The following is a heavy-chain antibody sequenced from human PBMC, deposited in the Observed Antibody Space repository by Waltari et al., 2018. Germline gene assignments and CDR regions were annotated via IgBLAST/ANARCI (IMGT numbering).Heavy chain of an antibody. CDR1: GYPFTDYY. CDR3: ARTTTIKSLDY. Sequence: EVQLVQSGAEVKKPGATVKISCQASGYPFTDYYMHWVQQAPGKGLEWVGRIDPQDGETKDADKFQGRATITADTSIDTVYMELSRLRPEDTAVFYCARTTTIKSLDYWGQGTLVTVSS. CDR2: IDPQDGET. J-gene: IGHJ4*02. D-gene: IGHD1-7*01. V-gene: IGHV1-69-2*01.